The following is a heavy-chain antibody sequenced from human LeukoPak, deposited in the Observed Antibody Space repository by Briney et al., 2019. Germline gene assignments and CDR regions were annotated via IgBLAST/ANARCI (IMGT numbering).Heavy chain of an antibody. J-gene: IGHJ3*02. Sequence: ASVKVSCKASGYTFTGYYMHWVRQAPGQGLEWMGWINPNSGGTNYAQKFQGRVTMTTDTSTSTAYMELRSLRSDDTAVYYCARDMVRGVITPSDAFDIWGQGTMVTVSS. CDR3: ARDMVRGVITPSDAFDI. CDR1: GYTFTGYY. V-gene: IGHV1-2*02. CDR2: INPNSGGT. D-gene: IGHD3-10*01.